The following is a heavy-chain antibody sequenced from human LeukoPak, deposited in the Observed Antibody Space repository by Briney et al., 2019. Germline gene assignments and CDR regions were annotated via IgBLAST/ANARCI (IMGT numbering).Heavy chain of an antibody. Sequence: GGSLRLSCAASGFTFDDYGMSWVRQATGKGLEWVSNINRNGGNTAYADSVKGRFTISRDNAKNSLYLQMNSLRAEDTALYYCARDHGAIALTNYLDYWGQGTLVTVSS. CDR2: INRNGGNT. CDR3: ARDHGAIALTNYLDY. J-gene: IGHJ4*02. CDR1: GFTFDDYG. D-gene: IGHD1-1*01. V-gene: IGHV3-20*04.